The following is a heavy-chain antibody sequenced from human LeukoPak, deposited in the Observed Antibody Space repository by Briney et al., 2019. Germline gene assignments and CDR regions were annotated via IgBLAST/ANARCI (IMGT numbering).Heavy chain of an antibody. V-gene: IGHV3-21*01. D-gene: IGHD2-15*01. Sequence: GGSLRLSCAASGFTFSTYSMNLVRQAPGKGLEWVSSLSSSSTYVYYADSVKGRFTISRDNAKNSLYLQMNSLRAEDTAVYYCARVRCSGGGCFYNFDYWGQGSLVTVSS. CDR2: LSSSSTYV. CDR1: GFTFSTYS. CDR3: ARVRCSGGGCFYNFDY. J-gene: IGHJ4*02.